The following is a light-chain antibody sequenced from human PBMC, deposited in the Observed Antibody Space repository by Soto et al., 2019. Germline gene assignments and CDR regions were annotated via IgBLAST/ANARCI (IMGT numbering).Light chain of an antibody. CDR2: SDN. V-gene: IGLV1-44*01. J-gene: IGLJ1*01. CDR1: SSNVGSHP. CDR3: AAWDDSLDGPV. Sequence: QSVLTQPPSASGTPGQRVTISCSGSSSNVGSHPVNWYQQLPGTAPKLLIYSDNPRPSGVPERFSGSKSGTSASLTIRGLQFEEDADYYSAAWDDSLDGPVFGTGTKLTVL.